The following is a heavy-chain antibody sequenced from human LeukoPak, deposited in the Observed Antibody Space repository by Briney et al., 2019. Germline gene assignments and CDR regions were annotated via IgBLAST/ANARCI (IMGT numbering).Heavy chain of an antibody. V-gene: IGHV3-33*06. J-gene: IGHJ5*02. D-gene: IGHD6-13*01. CDR3: AKGEYSSSWYAYATPLA. Sequence: GRSLRLSCAASGFTFSSCGMHWVRQAPGKGLEWVAVIWYDGSNKYYADSVKGRFTISRDNSKNTLYLQMNSLRAEDTAVYYCAKGEYSSSWYAYATPLAWGRGTLVTVSS. CDR1: GFTFSSCG. CDR2: IWYDGSNK.